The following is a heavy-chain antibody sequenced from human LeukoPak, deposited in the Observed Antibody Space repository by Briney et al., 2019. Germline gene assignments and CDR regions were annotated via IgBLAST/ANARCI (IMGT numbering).Heavy chain of an antibody. Sequence: PGGSLRLSCAASGFTFSDHYMDWVRQAPGKGLEWVGRTRNKAISYTTEYAASVKGRFTISRDDSENSLYLQMNRLKTEDTAVYYCARSGYSYGYFDYWGQGTLVTVSS. CDR3: ARSGYSYGYFDY. J-gene: IGHJ4*02. CDR1: GFTFSDHY. D-gene: IGHD5-18*01. CDR2: TRNKAISYTT. V-gene: IGHV3-72*01.